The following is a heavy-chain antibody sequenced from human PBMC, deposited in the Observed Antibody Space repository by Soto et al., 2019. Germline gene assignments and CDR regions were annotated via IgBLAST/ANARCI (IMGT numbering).Heavy chain of an antibody. J-gene: IGHJ5*02. CDR2: ISWNSGSI. CDR1: GFTFDDYA. Sequence: GGSLRLSCAASGFTFDDYAMHWVRQAPGKGLEWVSGISWNSGSIGYGDSVKGRFTISRDNAKNSLYLQMNSLQEEDTAVYYCARDPTLKNWNYGGGSWFDPWGQGTLVTVSS. CDR3: ARDPTLKNWNYGGGSWFDP. D-gene: IGHD1-7*01. V-gene: IGHV3-9*01.